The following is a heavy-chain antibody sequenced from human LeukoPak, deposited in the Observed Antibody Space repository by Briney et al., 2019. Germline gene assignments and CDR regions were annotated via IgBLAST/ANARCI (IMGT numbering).Heavy chain of an antibody. V-gene: IGHV4-39*01. CDR1: GGSISSSSYY. Sequence: PSETLSLTCTVSGGSISSSSYYWGWIRQPPGKGLEWIGSIYYSGSTYYNPSLKSRVTISVDTSKNQFSLKLSSVTAADTAVYYCARHAGDGYDWTTTPYYFDYWGQGTLVTVSS. CDR3: ARHAGDGYDWTTTPYYFDY. CDR2: IYYSGST. D-gene: IGHD5-24*01. J-gene: IGHJ4*02.